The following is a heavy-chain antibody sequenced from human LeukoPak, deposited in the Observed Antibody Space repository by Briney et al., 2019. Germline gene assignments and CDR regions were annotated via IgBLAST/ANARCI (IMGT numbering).Heavy chain of an antibody. J-gene: IGHJ4*02. D-gene: IGHD3-22*01. CDR3: TSRIVVHLDY. V-gene: IGHV3-73*01. Sequence: GGSLKLSCAASGFTFTGSAMHWVRQASGKGLEWVGRIRSKANSSATAYAASVKGRFTISRDDSKNTAYLQMSSLKTEDTAVYYCTSRIVVHLDYWGQGTLVTVSS. CDR1: GFTFTGSA. CDR2: IRSKANSSAT.